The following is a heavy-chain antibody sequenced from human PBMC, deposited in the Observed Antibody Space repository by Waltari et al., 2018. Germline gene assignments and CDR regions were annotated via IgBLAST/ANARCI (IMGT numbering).Heavy chain of an antibody. J-gene: IGHJ4*02. CDR3: ARDSSGWFFDY. D-gene: IGHD6-19*01. Sequence: EVQLVESGGGPVKPGGSLSLPCAASGFTFSSYRLNGVRQAPGKGLEWVSSISSSSNFLYYADSVKGRFTISRDNAKNSLYLHMNSLRAEDTAVYYCARDSSGWFFDYWGQGTLVTVSS. CDR2: ISSSSNFL. V-gene: IGHV3-21*02. CDR1: GFTFSSYR.